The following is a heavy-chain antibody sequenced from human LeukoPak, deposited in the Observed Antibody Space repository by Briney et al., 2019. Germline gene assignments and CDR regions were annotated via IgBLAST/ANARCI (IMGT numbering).Heavy chain of an antibody. Sequence: GGSLGLSCSASGFTFTSHVMHWVRQAPGKGLQYVSGVSMNVQTTYYAGSVKGRFTISRDSSKNTVYPQMNSLTAEDTAVYYCVREGLERRTNFDYWGQGTLVSVSS. D-gene: IGHD1-1*01. CDR1: GFTFTSHV. CDR2: VSMNVQTT. V-gene: IGHV3-64D*06. CDR3: VREGLERRTNFDY. J-gene: IGHJ4*02.